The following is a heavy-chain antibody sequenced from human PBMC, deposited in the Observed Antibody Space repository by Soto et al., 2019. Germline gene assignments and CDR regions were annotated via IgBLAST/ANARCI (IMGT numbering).Heavy chain of an antibody. Sequence: QVQLVQSGAEVKKPGTSVKVSCQTSGYTFTIFDMHWVRQAPGQSLEWMGWIKAANAYAVYSENFQGRVTFTRDTSARMGYMDVSSLRYEDTAVYYCVVSRGWWSFEYWGQGTLVTVSS. J-gene: IGHJ4*02. CDR2: IKAANAYA. CDR3: VVSRGWWSFEY. CDR1: GYTFTIFD. D-gene: IGHD6-19*01. V-gene: IGHV1-3*01.